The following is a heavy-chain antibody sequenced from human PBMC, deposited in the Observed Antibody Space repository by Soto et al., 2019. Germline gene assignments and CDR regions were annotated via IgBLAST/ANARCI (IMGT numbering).Heavy chain of an antibody. CDR3: GMAGYSCSWLPYRPEKYGMDV. Sequence: ASVKVSCKASGYTFTGYHMHWVRQAPGQGLEWMGWINPNSGGTNYAQKFQGRVTMTRDTSISTAYMELSRLRSDDTAVYYCGMAGYSCSWLPYRPEKYGMDVWGQGTTVTVSS. D-gene: IGHD6-13*01. CDR2: INPNSGGT. CDR1: GYTFTGYH. J-gene: IGHJ6*02. V-gene: IGHV1-2*02.